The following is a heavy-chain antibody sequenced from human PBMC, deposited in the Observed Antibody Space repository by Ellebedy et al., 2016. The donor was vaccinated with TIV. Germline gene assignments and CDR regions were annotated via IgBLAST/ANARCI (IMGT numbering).Heavy chain of an antibody. CDR3: VCYYYDSSGHRGDPPDFDY. J-gene: IGHJ4*02. CDR1: GGSISSYY. V-gene: IGHV4-4*07. D-gene: IGHD3-22*01. Sequence: SETLSLXCTVSGGSISSYYWSWIRQPAGKGLEWIGRIYTSGSTNYNPSLKSRVTMSVDTSKNQFSLRLTSVTAADTAVYYCVCYYYDSSGHRGDPPDFDYWGQGTLVTVSS. CDR2: IYTSGST.